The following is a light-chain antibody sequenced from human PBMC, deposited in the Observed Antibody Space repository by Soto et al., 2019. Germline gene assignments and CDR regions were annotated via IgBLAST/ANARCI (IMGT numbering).Light chain of an antibody. CDR3: QQTYRAPLT. V-gene: IGKV1-39*01. CDR1: QSISTY. J-gene: IGKJ4*01. Sequence: DIQMTQSPSSLSASVGDRVTITCRASQSISTYLKWYQQKPGKAPKVLIYGASSLQSVVPSRFSGGGSETDFTLSISSLQPEDFATDYCQQTYRAPLTFGGGTNVEIK. CDR2: GAS.